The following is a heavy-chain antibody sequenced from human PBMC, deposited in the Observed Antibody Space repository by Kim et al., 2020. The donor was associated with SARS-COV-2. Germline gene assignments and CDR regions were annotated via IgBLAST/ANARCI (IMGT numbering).Heavy chain of an antibody. Sequence: SETLSLTCTVSGGSISSYYWSWIRQPPGTGLEWIWYIYYSGSTNYNPSLKSRVTISVDTSKNQFSLKLSTVTAADTAVYYCASVVRHYDILTGYYSTTDYYYGMDVWGQGTTVTVSS. CDR1: GGSISSYY. D-gene: IGHD3-9*01. CDR2: IYYSGST. CDR3: ASVVRHYDILTGYYSTTDYYYGMDV. V-gene: IGHV4-59*01. J-gene: IGHJ6*02.